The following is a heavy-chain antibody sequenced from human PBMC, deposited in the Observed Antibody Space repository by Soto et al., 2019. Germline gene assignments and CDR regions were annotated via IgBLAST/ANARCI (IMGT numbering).Heavy chain of an antibody. J-gene: IGHJ4*02. V-gene: IGHV4-59*01. D-gene: IGHD3-10*01. CDR3: ASGSTSAAVRLDY. CDR1: GASISSYY. CDR2: IYYSGNT. Sequence: QVQLQESGPGLVKPSETLSLTCTVSGASISSYYWNWIRQPPGKGLEWIGYIYYSGNTDYNPSLTSRVTISVDMSKIQFSLKLRFVTAADTAVYYCASGSTSAAVRLDYWSQGTLVTVSS.